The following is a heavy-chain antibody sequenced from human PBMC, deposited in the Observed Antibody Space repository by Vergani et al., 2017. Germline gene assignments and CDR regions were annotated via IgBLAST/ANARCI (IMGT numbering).Heavy chain of an antibody. CDR3: ARHIGILWFGAPGAFDI. J-gene: IGHJ3*02. Sequence: QLQLQESGPGLVKPSETLSLTCTVSGRSISSSSYYWGWIRQPPGKGLEWIGSIYYSGSTYYNPSLKSRVTISVDTSKNQFSLKLSSVTAADTAVYYCARHIGILWFGAPGAFDIWGQGTMVTVSS. D-gene: IGHD3-10*01. CDR1: GRSISSSSYY. V-gene: IGHV4-39*01. CDR2: IYYSGST.